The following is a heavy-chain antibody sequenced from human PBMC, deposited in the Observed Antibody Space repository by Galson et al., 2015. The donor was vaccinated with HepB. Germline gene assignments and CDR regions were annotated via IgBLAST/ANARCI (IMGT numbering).Heavy chain of an antibody. CDR1: GGSFSGHY. CDR2: IHPGGAA. CDR3: SRGLDPYKLGGY. V-gene: IGHV4-34*01. J-gene: IGHJ4*02. D-gene: IGHD4-23*01. Sequence: ETLSLTCAVHGGSFSGHYLNWIRQVAGKGLEWLGEIHPGGAATYNPSLKGRVSMSLDTSKNQFSLNLTSVTATDTAVYYCSRGLDPYKLGGYWGQGTLVTVSS.